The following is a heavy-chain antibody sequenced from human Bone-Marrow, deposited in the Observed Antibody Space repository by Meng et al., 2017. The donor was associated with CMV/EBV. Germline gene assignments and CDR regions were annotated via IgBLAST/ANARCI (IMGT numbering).Heavy chain of an antibody. V-gene: IGHV1-18*01. J-gene: IGHJ4*02. CDR2: ISAYNGNT. CDR1: GYTFTSYG. Sequence: ASVKVSCKASGYTFTSYGISWVRQAPGQGLEWMGWISAYNGNTNYAQKLQGRVTMTTDTSTSTAYMELRSLRSDDTAVYYCGRDIPAASGSWDGGFFDYWGQGTLVTVSS. D-gene: IGHD1-26*01. CDR3: GRDIPAASGSWDGGFFDY.